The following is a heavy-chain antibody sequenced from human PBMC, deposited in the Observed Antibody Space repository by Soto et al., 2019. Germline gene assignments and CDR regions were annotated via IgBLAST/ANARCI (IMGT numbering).Heavy chain of an antibody. CDR2: ISYDGSNK. CDR1: GFTFSSYA. J-gene: IGHJ4*02. D-gene: IGHD3-10*01. Sequence: QVQLVESGGGVVQPGRSLRLSCAASGFTFSSYAMHWVRQAPGKGLEWVAVISYDGSNKYYADSVKGRFTISRDNSKNTLYLQMNSLRAEDTAVYYCARALLGRYGSGSAPAYFDYWGQGTLVTVSS. CDR3: ARALLGRYGSGSAPAYFDY. V-gene: IGHV3-30-3*01.